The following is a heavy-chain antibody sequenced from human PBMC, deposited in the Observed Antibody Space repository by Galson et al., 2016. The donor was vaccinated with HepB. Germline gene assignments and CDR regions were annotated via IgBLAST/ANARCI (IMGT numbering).Heavy chain of an antibody. V-gene: IGHV4-4*09. CDR2: ICPGGYT. D-gene: IGHD6-13*01. CDR3: AAAGGREGITPV. J-gene: IGHJ4*02. Sequence: SETLSLTCTVSGGSMSSYYWSWIRQPPGKGLEWIGEICPGGYTNYNPSLKSQVTISVGKSKNQVSLRLRSVSAADTAMYYCAAAGGREGITPVWGQGTLVTVSS. CDR1: GGSMSSYY.